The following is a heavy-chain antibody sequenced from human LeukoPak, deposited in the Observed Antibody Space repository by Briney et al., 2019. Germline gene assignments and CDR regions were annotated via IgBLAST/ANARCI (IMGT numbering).Heavy chain of an antibody. CDR1: GFTFSSYA. CDR2: ISGSGGST. Sequence: PGGSLRLSCAASGFTFSSYAMSWVRQAPGKGLEWVSAISGSGGSTYYADSVKGRFTISRDNAKNSLYLQMNSLRAEDTAVYYCARDGCSDYVCRDYWGQGTLVTVSS. CDR3: ARDGCSDYVCRDY. D-gene: IGHD3-16*01. J-gene: IGHJ4*02. V-gene: IGHV3-23*01.